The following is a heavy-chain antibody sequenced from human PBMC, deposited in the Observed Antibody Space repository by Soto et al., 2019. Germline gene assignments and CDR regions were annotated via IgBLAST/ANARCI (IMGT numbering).Heavy chain of an antibody. CDR3: VKDGSSGWPYYYGMDV. CDR1: VFTFSGYG. CDR2: ISYDGSNK. J-gene: IGHJ6*04. V-gene: IGHV3-30*18. D-gene: IGHD6-19*01. Sequence: WGALLVSCAASVFTFSGYGMPWVRQAPGKGLEWVAVISYDGSNKYYADSVKGRFSISRDNSKNTLYLQMSSLRAEDTAVYYCVKDGSSGWPYYYGMDVWGKGTTVRLL.